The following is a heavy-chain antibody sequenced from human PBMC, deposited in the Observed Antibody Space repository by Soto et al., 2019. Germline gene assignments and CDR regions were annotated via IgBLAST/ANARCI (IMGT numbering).Heavy chain of an antibody. D-gene: IGHD2-15*01. CDR3: AGDSVVVAATRYYYYGMDV. CDR2: IYYSGST. Sequence: QVQLQESGPGLVKPSQTLSLTCTVSGGSISSGDYYWSWIRQPPGKGLEWIGYIYYSGSTYYNPSLKSRVTISVDTSKNQFSLKLSSVTAADTAVYYCAGDSVVVAATRYYYYGMDVWGQGTTVTVSS. V-gene: IGHV4-30-4*01. CDR1: GGSISSGDYY. J-gene: IGHJ6*02.